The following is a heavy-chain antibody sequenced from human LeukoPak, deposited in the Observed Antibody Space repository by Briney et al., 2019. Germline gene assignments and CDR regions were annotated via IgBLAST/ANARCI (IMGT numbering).Heavy chain of an antibody. CDR1: GFTFSSYA. CDR2: ISYDGSNK. D-gene: IGHD1-26*01. V-gene: IGHV3-30-3*01. Sequence: GGSLRLSCAASGFTFSSYAMHWVRQAPVKGLEWVAVISYDGSNKYYADSVEGRFTISRDNSKNTLYLQMNSLRAEDTAVYYCARDPYSGSYSDAFDIWGQGTMVTVSS. J-gene: IGHJ3*02. CDR3: ARDPYSGSYSDAFDI.